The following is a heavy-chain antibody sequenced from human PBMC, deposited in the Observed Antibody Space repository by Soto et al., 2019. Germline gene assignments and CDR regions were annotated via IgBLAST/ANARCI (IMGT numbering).Heavy chain of an antibody. CDR2: ISSSSSTI. J-gene: IGHJ6*02. CDR3: ARDSLSGYDLNYGMDV. Sequence: GGSLRLSCAASGFTFSSYSMNWVRQAPGKGLEWVSYISSSSSTIYYADSVKGRFTISRDNAKNSLYLQMNSLRDEDTAVYYCARDSLSGYDLNYGMDVWGQGTTVTVSS. CDR1: GFTFSSYS. V-gene: IGHV3-48*02. D-gene: IGHD5-12*01.